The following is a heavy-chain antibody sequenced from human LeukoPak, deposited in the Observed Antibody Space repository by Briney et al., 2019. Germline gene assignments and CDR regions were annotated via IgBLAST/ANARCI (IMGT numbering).Heavy chain of an antibody. CDR3: AASSGVTLGRF. J-gene: IGHJ4*02. D-gene: IGHD3-16*01. V-gene: IGHV4-30-2*01. Sequence: SETLSLTCAVSGGSISSGGYSWSWIRQPPGKGLEWIGYIYHSGSTYYNPSLKSRVTISVDRSKNQFSLKLSSVTAADTAVYYCAASSGVTLGRFWGKGTLVTVSS. CDR1: GGSISSGGYS. CDR2: IYHSGST.